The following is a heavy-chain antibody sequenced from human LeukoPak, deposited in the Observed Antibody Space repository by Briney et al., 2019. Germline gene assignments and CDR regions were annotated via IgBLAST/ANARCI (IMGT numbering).Heavy chain of an antibody. Sequence: VKVSCKASGGTFSSYAISWVRQAPGQGLEWMGRIIPILGIANYAQKFQGRVTITADKSTSTAYMELSSLRSEDTAVYYCALKYGGNAGADYWGQGTLVTVSS. CDR3: ALKYGGNAGADY. J-gene: IGHJ4*02. D-gene: IGHD4-23*01. CDR2: IIPILGIA. CDR1: GGTFSSYA. V-gene: IGHV1-69*04.